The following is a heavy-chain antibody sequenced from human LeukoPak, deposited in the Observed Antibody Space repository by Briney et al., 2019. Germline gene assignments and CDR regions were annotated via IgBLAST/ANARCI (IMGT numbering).Heavy chain of an antibody. V-gene: IGHV4-4*02. CDR3: ARGILGYCSSTSCYRFFAFDI. D-gene: IGHD2-2*01. CDR1: GGSISSSNW. CDR2: IYHSGST. Sequence: PSGTLSLTCAVSGGSISSSNWWSWVRQPPGKGLEWIGEIYHSGSTNYNPSLKSRVTISVDKSKNQFSLKLSSVTAADTAVYYCARGILGYCSSTSCYRFFAFDIWGQGTMVTVSS. J-gene: IGHJ3*02.